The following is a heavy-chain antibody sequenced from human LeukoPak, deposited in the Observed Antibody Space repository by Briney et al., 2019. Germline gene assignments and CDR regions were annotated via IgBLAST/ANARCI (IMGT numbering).Heavy chain of an antibody. CDR1: GGTFSSYA. D-gene: IGHD2-15*01. V-gene: IGHV1-69*06. Sequence: SVKVSCKASGGTFSSYAISWVRQAPGQGLEWMGGIIPIFGTANYAQKFQGRVTITADKSTSTVYMGLSSLRSEDTAVYYCVRELLKYNWFDPWGQGTLVTVSS. J-gene: IGHJ5*02. CDR2: IIPIFGTA. CDR3: VRELLKYNWFDP.